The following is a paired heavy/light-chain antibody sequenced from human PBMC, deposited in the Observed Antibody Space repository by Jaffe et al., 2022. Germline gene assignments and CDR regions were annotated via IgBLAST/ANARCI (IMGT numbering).Heavy chain of an antibody. CDR2: ISSSGSTI. D-gene: IGHD2-15*01. V-gene: IGHV3-11*01. J-gene: IGHJ4*02. Sequence: QVQLVESGGGLVKPGGSLRLSCAASGFTFSDYYMSWIRQAPGKGLEWVSYISSSGSTIYYADSVKGRFTISRDNAKNSLYLQMNSLRAEDTAVYYCAREGDYCSGGSCYGATDYWGQGTLVTVSS. CDR3: AREGDYCSGGSCYGATDY. CDR1: GFTFSDYY.
Light chain of an antibody. V-gene: IGLV4-69*01. CDR2: LNSDGSH. J-gene: IGLJ1*01. CDR3: QTWGTGSYV. CDR1: SGHSSYA. Sequence: QLVLTQSPSASASLGASVKLTCTLSSGHSSYAIAWHQQQPEKGPRYLMKLNSDGSHSKGDGIPDRFSGSSSGAERYLTISSLQSEDEADYYCQTWGTGSYVFGTGTKVTVL.